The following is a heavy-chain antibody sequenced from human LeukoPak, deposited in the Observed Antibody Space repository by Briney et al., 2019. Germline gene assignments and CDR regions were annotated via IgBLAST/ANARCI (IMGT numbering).Heavy chain of an antibody. V-gene: IGHV3-48*02. CDR3: ARDRRYSGSHWDAFDI. CDR2: ISSSSSTI. D-gene: IGHD1-26*01. CDR1: GFTFSSYN. J-gene: IGHJ3*02. Sequence: GGSLRLSCAASGFTFSSYNMNWVRQAPGKGLEWVSYISSSSSTIYYADSVKGRFTISRDNAKNSLFLQMNSLRDEDTAVYYCARDRRYSGSHWDAFDIWGQGTMVTVS.